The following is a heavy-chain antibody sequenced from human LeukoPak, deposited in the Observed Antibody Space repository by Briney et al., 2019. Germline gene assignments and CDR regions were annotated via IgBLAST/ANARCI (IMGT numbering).Heavy chain of an antibody. CDR1: GYTFTGYY. CDR2: INPNSGGT. CDR3: ARGWSPVLMVYATTRLPHHNAL. J-gene: IGHJ4*02. D-gene: IGHD2-8*01. V-gene: IGHV1-2*02. Sequence: ASVKVSCKASGYTFTGYYMHWVRQAPGQGLEWMGWINPNSGGTNYAQKFQGRVTMTRDTSISTAYMELSRLRSDDTAVYYRARGWSPVLMVYATTRLPHHNALWGQGTLVTVSS.